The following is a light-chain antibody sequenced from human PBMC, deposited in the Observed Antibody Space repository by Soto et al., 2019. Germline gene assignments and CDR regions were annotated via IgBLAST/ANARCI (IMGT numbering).Light chain of an antibody. J-gene: IGLJ1*01. CDR3: SSYTSSSSTLEV. CDR1: SSDVGGYKY. CDR2: EVS. Sequence: QSALTQPASVSGSPGQSIAISGTGTSSDVGGYKYVSWYQQHPGKAPKLLISEVSNRPSGVSNRFSGSKSGNTASLTISGLQAEDEADYYCSSYTSSSSTLEVFGTGTKVTVL. V-gene: IGLV2-14*01.